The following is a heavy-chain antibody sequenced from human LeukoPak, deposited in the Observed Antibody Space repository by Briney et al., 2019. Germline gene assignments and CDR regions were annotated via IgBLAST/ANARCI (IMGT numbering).Heavy chain of an antibody. CDR1: GFTFSSYG. Sequence: PGRSLRLSCAASGFTFSSYGMHWVRQAPGKGLEWVAVIWYDGSNKYYADSVKGRFTISRDNSKNTLYLQMNSLRAEDTAVYYCARDEVPAASTYNWFDPWGQGTLVTVSS. D-gene: IGHD2-2*01. V-gene: IGHV3-33*01. CDR2: IWYDGSNK. CDR3: ARDEVPAASTYNWFDP. J-gene: IGHJ5*02.